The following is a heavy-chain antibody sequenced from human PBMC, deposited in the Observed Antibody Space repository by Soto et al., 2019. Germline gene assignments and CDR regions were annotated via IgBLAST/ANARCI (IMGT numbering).Heavy chain of an antibody. CDR1: GFTFSDSW. D-gene: IGHD2-15*01. CDR2: INQDGSAK. J-gene: IGHJ4*02. Sequence: PGGSLRLSCAASGFTFSDSWMNWVRQAPGKGLEWVASINQDGSAKRYVGSVEGRFTISRDNAKNSLYLQVISLRAEDTALYFCATSSLTIGWRYWGQGSLVTVSS. CDR3: ATSSLTIGWRY. V-gene: IGHV3-7*05.